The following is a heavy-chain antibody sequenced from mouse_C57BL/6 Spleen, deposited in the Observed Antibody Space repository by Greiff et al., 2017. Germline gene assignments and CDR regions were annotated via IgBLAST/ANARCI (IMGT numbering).Heavy chain of an antibody. CDR2: IDPSDSYT. D-gene: IGHD1-1*01. CDR3: ARDYGRDYAMDY. Sequence: QVQLQQPGAELVMPGASVKLSCKASGYTFTSYWMHWVKQRPGQGLEWIGEIDPSDSYTNYNQKFKGKSTLTVDKSSSTAYMQLSSLTSEDSAVYYCARDYGRDYAMDYWGQGTSVTVSS. V-gene: IGHV1-69*01. J-gene: IGHJ4*01. CDR1: GYTFTSYW.